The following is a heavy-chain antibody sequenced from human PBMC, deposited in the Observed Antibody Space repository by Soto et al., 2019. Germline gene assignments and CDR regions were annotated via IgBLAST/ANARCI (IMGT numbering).Heavy chain of an antibody. D-gene: IGHD6-13*01. Sequence: ASVKVSCKTSGYTFTSYYLHWVRQAPGQGLEWMGILKPSTGNTEFPQKFQGRVTMTRDTSTSTVNMEMSSLTSEDTAVYYCARGQQLGTWGYFDYWGLGTLVTVSS. CDR3: ARGQQLGTWGYFDY. J-gene: IGHJ4*02. CDR1: GYTFTSYY. CDR2: LKPSTGNT. V-gene: IGHV1-46*01.